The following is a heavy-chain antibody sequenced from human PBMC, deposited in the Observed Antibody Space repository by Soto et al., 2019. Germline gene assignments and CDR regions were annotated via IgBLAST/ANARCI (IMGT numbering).Heavy chain of an antibody. CDR1: RQSFVGSY. J-gene: IGHJ3*02. CDR2: INHSGST. CDR3: ASWDSSGGRFDI. Sequence: TLSLTCAINRQSFVGSYCIGIRQPPGKGLEWIVEINHSGSTNYNPSLKSRVTISVDTSKNQFSLKLSSVTAADTAVYYCASWDSSGGRFDIWGQGTMVT. D-gene: IGHD3-22*01. V-gene: IGHV4-34*09.